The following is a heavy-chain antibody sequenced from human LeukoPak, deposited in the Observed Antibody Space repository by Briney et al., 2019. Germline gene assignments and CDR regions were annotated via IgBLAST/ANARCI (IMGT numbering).Heavy chain of an antibody. CDR2: IYSSGII. Sequence: GGSLRLSCAATGFIVSNNYMSWVRQAPGKGLEWVSTIYSSGIIKYADSVKGRFTISRDNSRNTVYLEMNSLRAEDSAVYSCAGKVGVPTSYYGMDAWGQGTTVTVSS. J-gene: IGHJ6*02. CDR1: GFIVSNNY. V-gene: IGHV3-53*01. D-gene: IGHD1-26*01. CDR3: AGKVGVPTSYYGMDA.